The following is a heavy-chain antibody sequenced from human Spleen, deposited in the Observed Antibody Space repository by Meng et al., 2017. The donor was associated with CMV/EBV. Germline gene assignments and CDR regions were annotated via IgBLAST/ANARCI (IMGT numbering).Heavy chain of an antibody. CDR1: GFTFSSYA. CDR2: ISYDGSNK. J-gene: IGHJ4*02. D-gene: IGHD5-24*01. V-gene: IGHV3-30*04. Sequence: GGSLRLSCAASGFTFSSYAIHWVRQAPGKGLEWVAVISYDGSNKNYAESVKGRFTISRDNSKNTLYLQMSSLRAEDTAVYYCARGGDGYRSFDYWGQGTLVTVSS. CDR3: ARGGDGYRSFDY.